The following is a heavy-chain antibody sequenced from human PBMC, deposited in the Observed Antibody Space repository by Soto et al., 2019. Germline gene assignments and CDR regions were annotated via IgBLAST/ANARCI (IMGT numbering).Heavy chain of an antibody. CDR2: IIPIFGTA. J-gene: IGHJ5*02. CDR3: ARHSGPVYNWLDP. D-gene: IGHD2-15*01. V-gene: IGHV1-69*01. Sequence: QVQLVQSGAEVKKPGSSVKVSCKASGGTFSSYAISVLRQAPGQGLEWMGGIIPIFGTANYAQKFQGRVTITADESTSTAYMELSNLRSEDTDVDYCARHSGPVYNWLDPWGQGTLVTVSS. CDR1: GGTFSSYA.